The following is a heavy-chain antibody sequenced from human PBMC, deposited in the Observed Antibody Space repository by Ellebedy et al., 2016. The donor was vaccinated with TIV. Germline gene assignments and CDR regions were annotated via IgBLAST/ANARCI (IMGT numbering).Heavy chain of an antibody. V-gene: IGHV5-51*01. D-gene: IGHD3-3*01. CDR1: GHTFTSYW. J-gene: IGHJ4*02. CDR2: IFPGDSDT. Sequence: GGSLRLSCKGSGHTFTSYWIGWVRQMPGKGLEWVGIIFPGDSDTRYSPSFEGQVTTSADKSISTAYLQWSSLKASDTALYYCARAATYDFWSDWGQGTLVTVSS. CDR3: ARAATYDFWSD.